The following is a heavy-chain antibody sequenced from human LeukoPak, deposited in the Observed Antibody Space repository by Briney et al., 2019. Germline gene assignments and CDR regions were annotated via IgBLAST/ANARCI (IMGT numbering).Heavy chain of an antibody. CDR1: GGSISSYY. CDR3: ARMSGPTFGVVMLDAFDI. D-gene: IGHD3-3*01. J-gene: IGHJ3*02. Sequence: SETLSLTCTVSGGSISSYYWSWIRQPAGKGLEWIGRIYTSGSTNYNPSLKSRVTMSVDTSKNQFSLKLSSVTAADTAVYYCARMSGPTFGVVMLDAFDIWGQGTMVTVSS. CDR2: IYTSGST. V-gene: IGHV4-4*07.